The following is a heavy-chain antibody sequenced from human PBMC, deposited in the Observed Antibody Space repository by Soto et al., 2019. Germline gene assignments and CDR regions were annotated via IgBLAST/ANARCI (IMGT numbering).Heavy chain of an antibody. D-gene: IGHD3-3*02. J-gene: IGHJ6*02. CDR2: INHSGST. CDR1: GGSFSGYY. Sequence: PSETLSLTCAVYGGSFSGYYWSWIRQPPGKGLEWIGEINHSGSTNYNPSLKSRVTISVDTSKNQFSLKLSSVTAADTAVYYCARGHFEYYYGIDVWGQGTTVTVSS. CDR3: ARGHFEYYYGIDV. V-gene: IGHV4-34*01.